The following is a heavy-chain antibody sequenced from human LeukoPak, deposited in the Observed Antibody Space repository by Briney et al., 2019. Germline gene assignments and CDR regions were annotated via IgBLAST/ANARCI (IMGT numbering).Heavy chain of an antibody. D-gene: IGHD2-15*01. CDR3: ARDSSCSGGTCYDT. CDR1: GGSISSYY. V-gene: IGHV4-4*07. Sequence: SETLSLTCTVSGGSISSYYWAWIRQPAGKGLEWIGRISASGSTNYNPSLKSRLTMSVDTSKNQFSLKLSSVTAADTAVYYCARDSSCSGGTCYDTWGQGALVTVSS. J-gene: IGHJ5*02. CDR2: ISASGST.